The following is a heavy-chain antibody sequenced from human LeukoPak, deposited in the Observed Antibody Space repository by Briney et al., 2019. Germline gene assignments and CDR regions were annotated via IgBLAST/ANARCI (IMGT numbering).Heavy chain of an antibody. CDR2: ISSSSSTI. V-gene: IGHV3-48*04. J-gene: IGHJ6*03. CDR1: GFTFSSYS. Sequence: PGGSLRLSCAASGFTFSSYSMNWVRQAPGKGLEWVSYISSSSSTIYYADSVKGRFIISRDNAKNSLYLQMNSLRAEDTAVYYCARDPVVVPAAKGGYMDVWGKGTTVTVSS. CDR3: ARDPVVVPAAKGGYMDV. D-gene: IGHD2-2*01.